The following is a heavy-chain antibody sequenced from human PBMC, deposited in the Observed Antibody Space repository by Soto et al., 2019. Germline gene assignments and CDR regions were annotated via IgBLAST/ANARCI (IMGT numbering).Heavy chain of an antibody. CDR2: FIPIFGTS. V-gene: IGHV1-69*01. J-gene: IGHJ6*02. CDR1: GGTFRSHA. CDR3: ARGEGSYDSSGLEYYHGMDV. D-gene: IGHD3-22*01. Sequence: QVQLEQSGAEVKKPGSSVKVSCKASGGTFRSHAIAWVRQAPGQGLEWMGDFIPIFGTSNYAQKFQGRISITADESRTTAYMELSTVTDEDTATYYCARGEGSYDSSGLEYYHGMDVWGQGTTLTVSS.